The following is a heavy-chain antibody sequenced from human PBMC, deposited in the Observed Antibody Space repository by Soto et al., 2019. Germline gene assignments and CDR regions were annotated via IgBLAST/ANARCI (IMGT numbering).Heavy chain of an antibody. V-gene: IGHV3-74*01. CDR2: INSDGSST. Sequence: EVQLVESGGGLVQPGGSLRLSCAASGFTFSSYWMHWVRQAPGKGLVWVSRINSDGSSTSYADSVKGRFTISRDNEEHKLYLDMNNLIAEDKAVYYGARVRYIFDAIGYCDYMDVWGKGTTVTVSS. CDR3: ARVRYIFDAIGYCDYMDV. D-gene: IGHD1-20*01. J-gene: IGHJ6*03. CDR1: GFTFSSYW.